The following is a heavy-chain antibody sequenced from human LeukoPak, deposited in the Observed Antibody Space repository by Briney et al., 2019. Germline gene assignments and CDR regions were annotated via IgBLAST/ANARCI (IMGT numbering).Heavy chain of an antibody. CDR3: ARSGGPGTYHQLRYNWFDP. J-gene: IGHJ5*02. Sequence: GRSLRLSCAASGFTFNDHAMYWVRQAPGKGLEWVSGINWNSDNIGYADSVKGRFTISRDDAKNSLYLQMNSLRGEDTAVYYCARSGGPGTYHQLRYNWFDPWGQGTLVTVSS. CDR2: INWNSDNI. D-gene: IGHD3-10*01. CDR1: GFTFNDHA. V-gene: IGHV3-9*01.